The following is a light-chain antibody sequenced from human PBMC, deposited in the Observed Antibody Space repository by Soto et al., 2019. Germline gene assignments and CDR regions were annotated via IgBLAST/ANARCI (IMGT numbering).Light chain of an antibody. Sequence: IVLTQSPCTLSLSPGSRSTLPCRASQSVSSSYLAWYQQKTGQAPRLXIYGASNRATGIPDRFTGSLYGTDFTLTISRLEPEDFAVYYCQQYSSSPLTFGGGTKVDI. CDR3: QQYSSSPLT. CDR1: QSVSSSY. CDR2: GAS. V-gene: IGKV3-20*01. J-gene: IGKJ4*01.